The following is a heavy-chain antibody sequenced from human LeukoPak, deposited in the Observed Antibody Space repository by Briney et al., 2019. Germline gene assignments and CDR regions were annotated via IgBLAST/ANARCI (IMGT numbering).Heavy chain of an antibody. CDR1: GGSISSYY. V-gene: IGHV4-59*08. D-gene: IGHD2-15*01. CDR3: ARHSQRAGLDFDY. J-gene: IGHJ4*02. Sequence: SETLSLTCTVSGGSISSYYWSWIRQPPGKRLEWIGYIYYSGSTNYNPSLKSRVTISIDTSKNQFYLKLSSVTVADTAVYYCARHSQRAGLDFDYWGQGTLVTVSS. CDR2: IYYSGST.